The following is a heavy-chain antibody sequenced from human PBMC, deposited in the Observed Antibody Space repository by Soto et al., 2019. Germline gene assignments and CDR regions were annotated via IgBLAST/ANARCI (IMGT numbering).Heavy chain of an antibody. J-gene: IGHJ4*02. V-gene: IGHV1-69*04. D-gene: IGHD6-19*01. CDR3: ARAVAGTSILHS. Sequence: QVQLVQSGAEVKKPGSSVKISCQASGGTFSTSTISWVRQAPGQGLEWMGRSIPLVDRAIYAQNFQGRVTMTADKSTNTVHLEVFSLRSDDTAVYYCARAVAGTSILHSWGQGTLVTVSS. CDR1: GGTFSTST. CDR2: SIPLVDRA.